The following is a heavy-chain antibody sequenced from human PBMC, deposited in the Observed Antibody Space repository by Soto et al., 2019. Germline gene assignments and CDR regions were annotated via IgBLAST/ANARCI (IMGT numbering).Heavy chain of an antibody. D-gene: IGHD2-15*01. CDR1: GFTFSSYG. CDR3: AKEKLRIFDY. V-gene: IGHV3-30*18. J-gene: IGHJ4*02. Sequence: GGSLRLSCAASGFTFSSYGMHWVRQAPGKGLEWVAVISYDGNNKYYADSVKGRFTIARDNSKNTLYLQMNSLRSEDTAVYYCAKEKLRIFDYWGQGTLVTVSS. CDR2: ISYDGNNK.